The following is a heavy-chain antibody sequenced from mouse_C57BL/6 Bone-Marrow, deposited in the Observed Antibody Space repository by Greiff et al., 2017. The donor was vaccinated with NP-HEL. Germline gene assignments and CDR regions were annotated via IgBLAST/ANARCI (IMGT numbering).Heavy chain of an antibody. V-gene: IGHV1-15*01. CDR1: GYTFTDYE. Sequence: QVQLQQSGAELVRPGASVTLSCKASGYTFTDYEMHWVKQTPVHGLEWIGAIDPETGGTAYNQKFKGKAILTADKSSSTAYMELRSLTSEDSAVYYCTRLNYYGSSPFYYVMDYWGQGTSVTVSS. D-gene: IGHD1-1*01. J-gene: IGHJ4*01. CDR2: IDPETGGT. CDR3: TRLNYYGSSPFYYVMDY.